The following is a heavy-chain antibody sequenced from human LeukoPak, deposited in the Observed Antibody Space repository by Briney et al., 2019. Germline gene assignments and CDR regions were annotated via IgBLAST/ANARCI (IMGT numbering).Heavy chain of an antibody. Sequence: GGSLRLSCAASGFTFSTYSMNWVRQPPGKGLEWVSYISSSSSTIYYADSVKGRFTIPRDNAKNSLYLQMNSLRDEDTAVFYCARGASRGFDYWGHGTLVTVSS. D-gene: IGHD5-24*01. CDR3: ARGASRGFDY. CDR1: GFTFSTYS. V-gene: IGHV3-48*02. J-gene: IGHJ4*01. CDR2: ISSSSSTI.